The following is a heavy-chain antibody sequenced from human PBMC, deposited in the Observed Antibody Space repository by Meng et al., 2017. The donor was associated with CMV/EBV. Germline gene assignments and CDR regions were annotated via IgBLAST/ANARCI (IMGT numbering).Heavy chain of an antibody. J-gene: IGHJ4*02. V-gene: IGHV1-69*10. Sequence: SVKVSCKASGGTFSSYAISWVRQAPGQGLEWMGGIIPILGIANYAQKFQGRVTITADKSTSTAYMELSSLRSEDTAVYYCARDAQQLVHYYWGQGTLVTVSS. CDR1: GGTFSSYA. CDR2: IIPILGIA. D-gene: IGHD6-13*01. CDR3: ARDAQQLVHYY.